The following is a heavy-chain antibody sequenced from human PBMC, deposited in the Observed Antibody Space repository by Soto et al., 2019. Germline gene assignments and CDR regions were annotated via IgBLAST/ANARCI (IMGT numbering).Heavy chain of an antibody. CDR3: AKEATSEYYHYMDV. J-gene: IGHJ6*03. Sequence: SETLSLTWTVSDGSISSYYWSWILQPPGKGLEWIGYIYYSGSTNYNPSLKSRVTISVDTSKNQFSLKLSSVTAADTAVYYCAKEATSEYYHYMDVWGKGTTVTVSS. V-gene: IGHV4-59*01. D-gene: IGHD5-12*01. CDR1: DGSISSYY. CDR2: IYYSGST.